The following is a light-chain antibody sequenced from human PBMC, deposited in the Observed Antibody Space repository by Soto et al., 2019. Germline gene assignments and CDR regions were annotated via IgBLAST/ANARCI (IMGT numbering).Light chain of an antibody. V-gene: IGKV3-20*01. J-gene: IGKJ1*01. CDR3: QQYGSSPWT. Sequence: EVVLTQSPGTLSLSTGESASLSCRASQRVSSSYLAWYQQKPGQAPRLVMYGASSRATGIPDRFSGSGSGTDFTLTIIRLEPEDFAVYYCQQYGSSPWTFGQGTKVDIK. CDR1: QRVSSSY. CDR2: GAS.